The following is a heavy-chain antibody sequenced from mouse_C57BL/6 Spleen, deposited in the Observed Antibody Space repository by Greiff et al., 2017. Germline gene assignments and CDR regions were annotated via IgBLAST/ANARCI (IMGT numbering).Heavy chain of an antibody. Sequence: QVQLLQPGAELVKPGASVKMSCTASGYTFTSYWITWVKQRPGQGLEWIGAIYHGSGSTDYNAKLKSKATLTVDPSTSTAYMQLSNLTSEDAAVYYCAEGDYDRFDYWGQGTTLTVSA. CDR1: GYTFTSYW. CDR2: IYHGSGST. V-gene: IGHV1-55*01. J-gene: IGHJ2*01. CDR3: AEGDYDRFDY. D-gene: IGHD2-4*01.